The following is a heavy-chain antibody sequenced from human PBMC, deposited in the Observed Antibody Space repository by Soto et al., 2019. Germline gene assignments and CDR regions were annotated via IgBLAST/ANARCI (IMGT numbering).Heavy chain of an antibody. CDR1: GGTVSSYA. V-gene: IGHV1-69*13. Sequence: SVKVSCKGSGGTVSSYAISWVRQAPGQGLEWMGAIIPIFGTANYAQKFQGRVTMTADESTSTAYMALSRLRSEDTAVYYCARDLAKGGGSERLAYRGQRTPVTVSS. CDR2: IIPIFGTA. D-gene: IGHD1-26*01. J-gene: IGHJ4*02. CDR3: ARDLAKGGGSERLAY.